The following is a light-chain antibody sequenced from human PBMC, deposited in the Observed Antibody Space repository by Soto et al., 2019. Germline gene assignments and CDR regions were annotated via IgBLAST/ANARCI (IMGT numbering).Light chain of an antibody. J-gene: IGLJ2*01. CDR3: CSYAGSSTFLVV. Sequence: QSALTQPASVSRSPGQSITISCTGTSSDVGSYNLVSWYQQHPGKAPKLMIYEGSKRPSGVSNRFSGSKSGNTASLTISGLQAEDEADYYCCSYAGSSTFLVVFGGGTKVTVL. CDR2: EGS. V-gene: IGLV2-23*01. CDR1: SSDVGSYNL.